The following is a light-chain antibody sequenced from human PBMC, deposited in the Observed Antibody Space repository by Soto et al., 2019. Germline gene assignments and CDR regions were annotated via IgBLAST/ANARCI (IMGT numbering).Light chain of an antibody. CDR2: GAS. J-gene: IGKJ1*01. CDR1: QSVSSSY. Sequence: EIVLTQSPGTLSLSPGERVTLSCRASQSVSSSYLAWYQQKPGQAPRLLIYGASSRATGIPDRFSGSGSGTAFTLIISRLEPEDFAVYYCQQYGTSPWTFGQGTKVEIK. CDR3: QQYGTSPWT. V-gene: IGKV3-20*01.